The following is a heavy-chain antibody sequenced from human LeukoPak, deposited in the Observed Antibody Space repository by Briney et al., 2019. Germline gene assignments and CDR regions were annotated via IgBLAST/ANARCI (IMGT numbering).Heavy chain of an antibody. J-gene: IGHJ4*02. CDR1: GFTFSNYG. V-gene: IGHV3-30*02. D-gene: IGHD1-14*01. Sequence: GGSLRLSCTASGFTFSNYGMHWVRQAPGKGLEWVAFIRYDGSNKYYADSVKGRFTISRDNSKNTLYLQMNSLRAEDTAVYYCAKDDPHKTGYFDYWGQGTLVTVSS. CDR3: AKDDPHKTGYFDY. CDR2: IRYDGSNK.